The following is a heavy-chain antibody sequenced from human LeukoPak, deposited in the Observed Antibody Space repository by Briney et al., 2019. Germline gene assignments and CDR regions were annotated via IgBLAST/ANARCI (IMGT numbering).Heavy chain of an antibody. V-gene: IGHV3-23*01. CDR3: VRDPRDTYGTNWFDP. Sequence: GGSLRLSCVGSGFTFGNYAMSWVRQAPGKGLQWVSQISANGCATWYTSSARDRFTISRDNPKNTVRLQMSSLTTDETATYYCVRDPRDTYGTNWFDPGGGGTFLRVSS. J-gene: IGHJ5*02. D-gene: IGHD1-1*01. CDR2: ISANGCAT. CDR1: GFTFGNYA.